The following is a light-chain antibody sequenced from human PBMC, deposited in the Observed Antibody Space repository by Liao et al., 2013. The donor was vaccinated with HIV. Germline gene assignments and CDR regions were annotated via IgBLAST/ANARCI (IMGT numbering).Light chain of an antibody. Sequence: SYELTQPPSVSVAPRQTARITCSGDALPKQYGYWYQQKPGQAPVLVIYKDSERPSGIPERFSGSSSGTTVTLTISGVQAEDEADYYCQSADSSGTFFGTGTKVTVL. V-gene: IGLV3-25*03. CDR1: ALPKQY. CDR3: QSADSSGTF. CDR2: KDS. J-gene: IGLJ1*01.